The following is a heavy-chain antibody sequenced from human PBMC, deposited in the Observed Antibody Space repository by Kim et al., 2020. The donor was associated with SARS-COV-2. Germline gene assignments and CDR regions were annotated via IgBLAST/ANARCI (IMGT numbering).Heavy chain of an antibody. V-gene: IGHV3-64D*06. J-gene: IGHJ4*02. D-gene: IGHD2-15*01. CDR3: VKDVGSSSFVY. Sequence: TYYADSVKGRFTISRDNSKNTLYLQMSSLRAEDTAVYYCVKDVGSSSFVYWGQGTLVTVSS. CDR2: T.